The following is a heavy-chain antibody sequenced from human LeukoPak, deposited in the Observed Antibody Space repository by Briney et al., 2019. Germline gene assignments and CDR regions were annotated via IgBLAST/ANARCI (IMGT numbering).Heavy chain of an antibody. CDR1: GYTFTSYG. CDR3: ARSYYDSSGSPFAY. J-gene: IGHJ4*02. CDR2: ISAYNGNT. V-gene: IGHV1-18*01. D-gene: IGHD3-22*01. Sequence: ASVKVSCKASGYTFTSYGISWVRQAPGQGLEWMGWISAYNGNTNYAQKLQGRVTTTTDTSTSTAYMELRSLRSDDTAVYYCARSYYDSSGSPFAYWGQGTLVTVSS.